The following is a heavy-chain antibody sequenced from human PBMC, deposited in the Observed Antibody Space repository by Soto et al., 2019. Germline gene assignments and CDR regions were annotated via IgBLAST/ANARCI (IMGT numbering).Heavy chain of an antibody. Sequence: SETLSLTCTVSGGSISSYYWSWIRQPPGKGLEWIGYIYYSGSTNYNPSLKSRVTISVDTSKNQFSLKLSSVTAADTAVYYCARRRGSSSWYYFDYWGQGTLVTVSS. CDR1: GGSISSYY. D-gene: IGHD6-13*01. CDR3: ARRRGSSSWYYFDY. V-gene: IGHV4-59*08. J-gene: IGHJ4*02. CDR2: IYYSGST.